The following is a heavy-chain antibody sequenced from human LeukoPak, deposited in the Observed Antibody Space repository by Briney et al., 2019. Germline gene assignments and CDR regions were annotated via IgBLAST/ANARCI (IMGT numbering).Heavy chain of an antibody. Sequence: GGSLRLSCAASGFTFNNYWMSWVRQAPGKGLEWVANIKQDGSEKHYVDSVKGRFTISRDNAKNSLYLQMTSLRAEDTAVYYCAEYHYGSGTSLGYWGQGTLVTVSP. CDR3: AEYHYGSGTSLGY. J-gene: IGHJ4*02. CDR2: IKQDGSEK. V-gene: IGHV3-7*01. D-gene: IGHD3-10*01. CDR1: GFTFNNYW.